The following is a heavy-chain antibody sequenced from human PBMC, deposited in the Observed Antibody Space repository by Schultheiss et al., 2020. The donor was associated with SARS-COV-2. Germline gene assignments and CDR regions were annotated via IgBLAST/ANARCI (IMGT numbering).Heavy chain of an antibody. Sequence: LRLSCTVSGGSISSGSYYWSWIRQPAGKGLEWIGRIYTSGSTNYNPSLKSRVTMSVDTSKNQFSLKLSSVTAADTAVYYCARLKGSSWYGGYYMDVWGKGTTVTVSS. CDR2: IYTSGST. D-gene: IGHD6-13*01. V-gene: IGHV4-61*02. CDR1: GGSISSGSYY. J-gene: IGHJ6*03. CDR3: ARLKGSSWYGGYYMDV.